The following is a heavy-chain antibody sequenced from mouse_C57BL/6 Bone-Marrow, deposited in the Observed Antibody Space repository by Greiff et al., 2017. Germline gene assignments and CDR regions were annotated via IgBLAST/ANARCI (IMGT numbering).Heavy chain of an antibody. Sequence: QVQLQQSGAELVKPGASVKISCKASGYAFSSYWMNWVKQRPGKGLEWIGQIYPGDGDTNYNGKFKGKATLTADKSSSTAYMQLSSLTSEDSAVYFCARHGYGNLVGLYYAMDYWGQGTSVTVSS. J-gene: IGHJ4*01. V-gene: IGHV1-80*01. D-gene: IGHD2-1*01. CDR2: IYPGDGDT. CDR3: ARHGYGNLVGLYYAMDY. CDR1: GYAFSSYW.